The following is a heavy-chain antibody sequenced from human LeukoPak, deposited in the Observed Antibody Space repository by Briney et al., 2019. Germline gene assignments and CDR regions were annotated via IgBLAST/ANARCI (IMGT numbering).Heavy chain of an antibody. J-gene: IGHJ5*01. V-gene: IGHV4-59*01. CDR3: ARARGAVAAGGRWLDP. CDR1: GGSLSSYY. Sequence: SETLSLTCTVSGGSLSSYYWSWIRQPPGKGLEWIGYIYYSGSTNYNPSLQSRVTISVDTSKDQLPLKVSYVTAAGTAVEYGARARGAVAAGGRWLDPWGQGNPVTVSS. CDR2: IYYSGST. D-gene: IGHD6-19*01.